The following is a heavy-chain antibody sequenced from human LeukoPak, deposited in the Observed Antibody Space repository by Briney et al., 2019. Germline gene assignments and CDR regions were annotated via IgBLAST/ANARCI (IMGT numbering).Heavy chain of an antibody. Sequence: VASVKVSCKPSGYIFSRYNIHWVRQAPGQGLEWMGTFNPRGGSTSYAQEFQGRVTLTGDTSTSTVYMEVSSLRSEDTAVYYYARDIDGGGYLTPFDYWGQGTLVTVSS. CDR2: FNPRGGST. D-gene: IGHD3-22*01. J-gene: IGHJ4*02. CDR1: GYIFSRYN. V-gene: IGHV1-46*01. CDR3: ARDIDGGGYLTPFDY.